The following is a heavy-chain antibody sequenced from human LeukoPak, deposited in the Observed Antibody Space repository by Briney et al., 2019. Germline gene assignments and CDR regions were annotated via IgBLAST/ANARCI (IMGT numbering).Heavy chain of an antibody. D-gene: IGHD3-10*01. V-gene: IGHV4-34*01. CDR1: GGSFSGYY. J-gene: IGHJ4*02. CDR3: ARAPTRVRGVIPYFDY. Sequence: PSETLSLTCAVYGGSFSGYYWSWIRQPPGKGLEWIGEINHSGSTNYNPSLKSRVTISVDTSKNQFSLKLSSVTAADTAVYYCARAPTRVRGVIPYFDYWGQGTLVTVSS. CDR2: INHSGST.